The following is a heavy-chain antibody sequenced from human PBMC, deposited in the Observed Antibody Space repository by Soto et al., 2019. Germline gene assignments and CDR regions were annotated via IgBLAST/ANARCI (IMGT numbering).Heavy chain of an antibody. CDR1: GGSISSGDYY. J-gene: IGHJ4*02. V-gene: IGHV4-30-4*01. CDR2: IYYSGST. Sequence: PSETLSLTCTVSGGSISSGDYYWSWIRQPPGKGLEWIGYIYYSGSTYYNPSLKSRVTISVDTSKNQFSLKLSSVTAADTAVYYCARVKSTAMVAFDYWGQGTLVTVSS. D-gene: IGHD5-18*01. CDR3: ARVKSTAMVAFDY.